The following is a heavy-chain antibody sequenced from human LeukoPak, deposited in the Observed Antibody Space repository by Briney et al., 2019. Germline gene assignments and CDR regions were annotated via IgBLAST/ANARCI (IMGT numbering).Heavy chain of an antibody. CDR2: IQYDGSNE. CDR3: ASDTDKDGWELGWAFDI. J-gene: IGHJ3*02. CDR1: GFTFSDYY. Sequence: GGSLRLSCAASGFTFSDYYMSWIRQAPGKGLEWVAYIQYDGSNEQYADSVKGRFSISRDSSKNILYLQMNSLRAEDTAVYYCASDTDKDGWELGWAFDIWGQGTMVTVSS. V-gene: IGHV3-30*03. D-gene: IGHD1-26*01.